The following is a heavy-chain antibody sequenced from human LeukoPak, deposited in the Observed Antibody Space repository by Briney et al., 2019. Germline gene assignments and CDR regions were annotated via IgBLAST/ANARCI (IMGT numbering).Heavy chain of an antibody. V-gene: IGHV4-31*03. J-gene: IGHJ4*02. Sequence: SQTLSLTCTVSGDSINSGGYFWSWIRQHPEKGLEWIGYINYSGTTYYNPSLKSRLSMSVDTSKNQFSLNLSSVTAADTAVYYCARQVGYTYGQVDYWGQGTLVTVSS. CDR3: ARQVGYTYGQVDY. D-gene: IGHD5-18*01. CDR2: INYSGTT. CDR1: GDSINSGGYF.